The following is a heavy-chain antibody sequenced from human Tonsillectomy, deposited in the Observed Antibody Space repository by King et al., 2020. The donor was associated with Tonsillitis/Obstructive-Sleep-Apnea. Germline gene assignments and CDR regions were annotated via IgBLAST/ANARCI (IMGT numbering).Heavy chain of an antibody. CDR3: ARDSRIHYYDSSGYYTFDY. J-gene: IGHJ4*02. D-gene: IGHD3-22*01. CDR1: GYTFTSYG. Sequence: QLVQSGAEVKKPGASVKVSCKASGYTFTSYGISWVRQAPGQGLEWMGWISAYNGNTNYAQKLQGRVTMTTDTSTSTAYMELRSLRSDDTAVYYCARDSRIHYYDSSGYYTFDYWGQGTLVTVSS. V-gene: IGHV1-18*01. CDR2: ISAYNGNT.